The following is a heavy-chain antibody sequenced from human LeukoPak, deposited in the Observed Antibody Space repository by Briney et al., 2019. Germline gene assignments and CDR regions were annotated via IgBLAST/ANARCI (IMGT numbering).Heavy chain of an antibody. D-gene: IGHD2-2*02. J-gene: IGHJ6*03. CDR2: IYYSGST. CDR3: AARYCSSTSCYIGYYYMGV. V-gene: IGHV4-39*01. Sequence: SETLSLTCTVSGGSISSSSYYWGWIRQPPGKGLEWIGSIYYSGSTYYNPSLKSRVTISVDTSKNQFSLKLSSVTAADTAVYYCAARYCSSTSCYIGYYYMGVWGKGTTVTVSS. CDR1: GGSISSSSYY.